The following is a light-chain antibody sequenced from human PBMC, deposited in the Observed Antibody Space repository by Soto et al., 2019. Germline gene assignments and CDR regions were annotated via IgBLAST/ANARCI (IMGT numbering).Light chain of an antibody. CDR3: QQYNSYL. V-gene: IGKV1-5*03. Sequence: DLQMTQSPSTLSASVGDRVTITCRASQSISSWLAWYQQKPGKAPKPLIYKASSLESGVPSRFSGSGSGTEFTLTISSLQPDDFATYYCQQYNSYLFGPGTKVDIK. CDR1: QSISSW. J-gene: IGKJ3*01. CDR2: KAS.